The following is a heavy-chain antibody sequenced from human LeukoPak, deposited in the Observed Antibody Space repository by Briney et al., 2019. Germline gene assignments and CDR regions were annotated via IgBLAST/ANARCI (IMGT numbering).Heavy chain of an antibody. D-gene: IGHD4/OR15-4a*01. V-gene: IGHV3-21*01. CDR3: ARVDMTIRALDY. Sequence: GRSLRLSCTASGFSFSDFHMNWVRQAPGKGLEWVSSISSSSSYIYYADSLMGRFTISRDNAKSSLYLEMNSLRAEDTAIYYCARVDMTIRALDYWGRGTPVTVSS. CDR1: GFSFSDFH. J-gene: IGHJ4*02. CDR2: ISSSSSYI.